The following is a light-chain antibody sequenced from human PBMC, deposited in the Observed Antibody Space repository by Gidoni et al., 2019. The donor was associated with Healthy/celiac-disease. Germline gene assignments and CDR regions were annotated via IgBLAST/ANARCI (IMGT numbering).Light chain of an antibody. CDR2: AAS. Sequence: DIQMTQSPSSLPASVGDRVTITCRASQGISNYLAWYQQKPGKVPKLLIYAASTLQSGVPSRFSGSGSGTGFTLTISSLQPEDVATYYCQKYNSAPSLTFXGXTKVEIK. CDR3: QKYNSAPSLT. V-gene: IGKV1-27*01. CDR1: QGISNY. J-gene: IGKJ4*01.